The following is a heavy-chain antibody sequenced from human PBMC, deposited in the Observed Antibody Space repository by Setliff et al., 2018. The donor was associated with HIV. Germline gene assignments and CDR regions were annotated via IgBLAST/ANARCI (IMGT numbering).Heavy chain of an antibody. J-gene: IGHJ4*02. D-gene: IGHD3-9*01. CDR2: IKSKTDGGTT. CDR1: GFTFSNAW. Sequence: GGSLRLSCAASGFTFSNAWMSWVRQAPGKGLEWVGRIKSKTDGGTTDYAASVKGRFTISRDDSKNTAYLQMNSLKTEDTAVYYCTRPYYDILTGYSDHWGQGILVTVSS. CDR3: TRPYYDILTGYSDH. V-gene: IGHV3-15*01.